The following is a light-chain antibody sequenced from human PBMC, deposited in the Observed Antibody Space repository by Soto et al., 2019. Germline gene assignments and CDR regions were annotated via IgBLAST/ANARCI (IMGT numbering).Light chain of an antibody. J-gene: IGKJ1*01. V-gene: IGKV1-6*01. Sequence: GDRGIITCRASQAIRNELSWYQQKPGKAPELLIHAASTLQTGVPSRFSGGGSGTDFTLTISGLQPEDFATYYCLQDHDYPRTFGQGSKVEIK. CDR3: LQDHDYPRT. CDR2: AAS. CDR1: QAIRNE.